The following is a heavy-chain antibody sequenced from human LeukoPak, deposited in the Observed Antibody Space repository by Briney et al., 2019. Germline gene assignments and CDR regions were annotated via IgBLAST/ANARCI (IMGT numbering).Heavy chain of an antibody. CDR1: GFTFSSYC. D-gene: IGHD3-3*01. V-gene: IGHV3-48*01. CDR2: ITGTGSTM. J-gene: IGHJ3*02. CDR3: AKVQDRGDFWSGYYTPTGAFDI. Sequence: PGGSLRLSCAASGFTFSSYCMNWVRQAPGKGLEWVSYITGTGSTMYYADSVKGRFTISRDNAKNSLYLQMNSLIAEDTALYYCAKVQDRGDFWSGYYTPTGAFDIWGQGTMVTVSS.